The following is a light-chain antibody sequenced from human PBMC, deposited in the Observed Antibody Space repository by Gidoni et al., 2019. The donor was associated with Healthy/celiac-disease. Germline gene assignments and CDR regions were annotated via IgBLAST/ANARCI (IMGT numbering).Light chain of an antibody. V-gene: IGLV1-47*01. CDR1: SSNIGSNY. CDR2: RNN. Sequence: QSVLTQPPSASGTPGQRVTISCSGSSSNIGSNYVYWYQQLPGTAPNLLIYRNNQRPSGVPDRFSGSKSGTSASLAISGLRSEDEADYYCAAWDDSLSGEEVFGGGTKLTVL. CDR3: AAWDDSLSGEEV. J-gene: IGLJ2*01.